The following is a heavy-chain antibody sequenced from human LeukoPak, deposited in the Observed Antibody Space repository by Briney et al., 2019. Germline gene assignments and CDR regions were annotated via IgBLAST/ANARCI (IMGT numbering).Heavy chain of an antibody. CDR1: GGTFSSYA. D-gene: IGHD2-15*01. V-gene: IGHV1-69*01. J-gene: IGHJ3*02. Sequence: KVSCKASGGTFSSYAISWVRQAPGQGLEWMGGIIPVFGTANYAQKFQGRVTITADESTSTAYMELSSLRSEDTAVYYCARDRVVGLGIDNAFDIWGHGTTVTVSS. CDR2: IIPVFGTA. CDR3: ARDRVVGLGIDNAFDI.